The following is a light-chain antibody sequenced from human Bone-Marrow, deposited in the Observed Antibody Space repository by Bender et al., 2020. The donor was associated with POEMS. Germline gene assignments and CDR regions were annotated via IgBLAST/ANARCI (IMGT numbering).Light chain of an antibody. V-gene: IGLV1-44*01. CDR2: SNN. CDR1: SSNFGNNA. Sequence: QSVLTQPPSASGTPGQSVTISCSGTSSNFGNNAANWYQHVPGTAPKLLIYSNNQRPSGVPDRFSASTSGPSASLAISGLHSDDEADYYCSSWDDSLNGWVFGGGPKLPVL. CDR3: SSWDDSLNGWV. J-gene: IGLJ3*02.